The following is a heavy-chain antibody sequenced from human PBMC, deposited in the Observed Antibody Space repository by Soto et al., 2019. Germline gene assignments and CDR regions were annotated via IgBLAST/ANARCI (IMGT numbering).Heavy chain of an antibody. D-gene: IGHD6-25*01. J-gene: IGHJ5*02. CDR3: APAVQALAHWFDP. Sequence: QVQLVQSGAEVKKPGASVKVSCKASGYTFTSYGLSWVRQAPGQGLEWMGRISAYNYNTNYAQKLQGRATTTTDTPTSTAYMELSSLSPHKTAVYYSAPAVQALAHWFDPWGQGTLVTVSS. CDR2: ISAYNYNT. V-gene: IGHV1-18*01. CDR1: GYTFTSYG.